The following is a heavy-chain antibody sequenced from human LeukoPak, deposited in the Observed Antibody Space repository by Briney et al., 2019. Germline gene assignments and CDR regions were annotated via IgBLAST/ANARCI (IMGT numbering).Heavy chain of an antibody. D-gene: IGHD3-22*01. CDR3: ASGTYYYDSSGFSDY. CDR2: ISYDGSNE. Sequence: WRFRRLSCRAAGFTIISYVMHRVLKAQGKGLEWVAIISYDGSNEYYADSVKGRFTISRDNSKNTLYLQMNSLRAEDTAVYYCASGTYYYDSSGFSDYWGQGTLVTVSS. J-gene: IGHJ4*02. V-gene: IGHV3-30*04. CDR1: GFTIISYV.